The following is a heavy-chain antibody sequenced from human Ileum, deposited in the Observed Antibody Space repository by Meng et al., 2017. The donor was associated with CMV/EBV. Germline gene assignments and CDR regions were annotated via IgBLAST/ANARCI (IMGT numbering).Heavy chain of an antibody. Sequence: QVQLVQLGAEVKKPGASVKVSCKASGYTFVGYYIHWIRQAPGQGFEWMGWINPNTGDTDYAQKFRDRVTMIRDTSISTVFMDLNWLKSDDTAVYYCARGPSNGDFDYWGQGTLVTVSS. CDR1: GYTFVGYY. CDR2: INPNTGDT. V-gene: IGHV1-2*02. CDR3: ARGPSNGDFDY. D-gene: IGHD4-17*01. J-gene: IGHJ4*02.